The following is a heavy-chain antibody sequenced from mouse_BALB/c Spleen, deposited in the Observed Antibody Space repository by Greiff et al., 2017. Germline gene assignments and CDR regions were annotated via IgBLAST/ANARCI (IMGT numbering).Heavy chain of an antibody. CDR3: ARFPDKNAMDY. J-gene: IGHJ4*01. CDR2: IDPANGNT. CDR1: GFNIKDTY. V-gene: IGHV14-3*02. Sequence: VQLQQSGAELVKPGASVKLSCTASGFNIKDTYMHWVKQRPEQGLEWIGRIDPANGNTKYDPKFQGKATITADTSSNTAYLQLSSLTSEDTAVYYCARFPDKNAMDYWGQGTSVTVSS.